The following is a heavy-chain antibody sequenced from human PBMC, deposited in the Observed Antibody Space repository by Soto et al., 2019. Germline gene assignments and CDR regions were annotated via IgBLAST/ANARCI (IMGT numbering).Heavy chain of an antibody. CDR3: ARVEYYYSSGYCSSFDY. V-gene: IGHV1-18*01. J-gene: IGHJ4*02. Sequence: ASVKVSCKACGYTFTSYGISWVRQAPGQGLEWMGWISAYNGNTNYAQKLQGRVTMTTDTSTSTAYMELRSLRSDDTAVYYCARVEYYYSSGYCSSFDYWGQGTLVTVSA. D-gene: IGHD3-22*01. CDR2: ISAYNGNT. CDR1: GYTFTSYG.